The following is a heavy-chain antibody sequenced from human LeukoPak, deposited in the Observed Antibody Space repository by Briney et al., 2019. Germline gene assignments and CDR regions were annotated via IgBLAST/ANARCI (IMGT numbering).Heavy chain of an antibody. Sequence: SETLSLTCTVSGGSISSSSYYWGWIRQPPGKGLEWIGSIYYSGSTYYNPSLKSRVTISVDTSKNQFSLKLSSVTAADTAVYYCAGSPLRFLEWSAVYWGQGTLVTVSS. CDR3: AGSPLRFLEWSAVY. J-gene: IGHJ4*02. D-gene: IGHD3-3*01. CDR1: GGSISSSSYY. V-gene: IGHV4-39*01. CDR2: IYYSGST.